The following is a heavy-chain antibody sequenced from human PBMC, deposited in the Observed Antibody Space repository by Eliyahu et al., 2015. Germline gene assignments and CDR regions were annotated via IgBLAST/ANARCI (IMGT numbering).Heavy chain of an antibody. V-gene: IGHV4-59*01. D-gene: IGHD5-12*01. J-gene: IGHJ4*02. Sequence: QVQLQESGPGLVKPSETLSLTCAVSGGSMNTYYWSWIRQPPGQGLEWIGYIYYSGNTHYNPSLKSRVTISIDTSKNQFSLKLNSVTAADTAVYYCARENPRGYSGSLVDSWGQGTLVTVSS. CDR3: ARENPRGYSGSLVDS. CDR1: GGSMNTYY. CDR2: IYYSGNT.